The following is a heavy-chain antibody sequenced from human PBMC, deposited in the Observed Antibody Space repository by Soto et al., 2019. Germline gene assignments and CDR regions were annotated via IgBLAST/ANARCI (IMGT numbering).Heavy chain of an antibody. CDR1: GFNFRSHA. J-gene: IGHJ5*01. CDR2: ISGHAGAT. CDR3: ARDWGTTGIVGTFDS. D-gene: IGHD1-1*01. Sequence: EVQLLESGGGLVQPGGSLRVSCAVSGFNFRSHAMSWVRQAPGKGLEWVSGISGHAGATYYTDSVKGRFTISRANSTHTLFLQMNSLRADDTAISYCARDWGTTGIVGTFDSWGQGTLVSVSS. V-gene: IGHV3-23*01.